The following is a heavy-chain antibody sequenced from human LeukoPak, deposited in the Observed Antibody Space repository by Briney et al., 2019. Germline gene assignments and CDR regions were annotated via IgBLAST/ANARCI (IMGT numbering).Heavy chain of an antibody. Sequence: GGSLRLSCAASGFTFSSYSMNWVRQAPGKGLEWVSSISSSSYIYYADSVKGRFTISRDNAKNSLYLQMNSLRAEDTAVYYCARAVAIVGATSDYWGQGTLVTVSS. D-gene: IGHD1-26*01. V-gene: IGHV3-21*01. CDR1: GFTFSSYS. CDR3: ARAVAIVGATSDY. J-gene: IGHJ4*02. CDR2: ISSSSYI.